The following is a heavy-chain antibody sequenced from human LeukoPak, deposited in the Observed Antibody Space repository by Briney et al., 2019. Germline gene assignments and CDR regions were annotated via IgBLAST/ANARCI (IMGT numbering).Heavy chain of an antibody. CDR2: ISGSAYST. D-gene: IGHD2-8*01. Sequence: GGSLRLSCAASGFTFSSYSMTWVRQASGKGLEWISAISGSAYSTSYADSVKGRFTISRDNSKNTLYLHMNSLRAEDTAIYYCAVNTSGVKLGDAFDIWGQGTMVTVSS. V-gene: IGHV3-23*01. J-gene: IGHJ3*02. CDR1: GFTFSSYS. CDR3: AVNTSGVKLGDAFDI.